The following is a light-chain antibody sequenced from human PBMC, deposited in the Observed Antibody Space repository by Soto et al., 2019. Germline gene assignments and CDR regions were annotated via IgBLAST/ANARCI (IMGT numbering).Light chain of an antibody. CDR3: QKYNSPPRT. CDR2: AAS. Sequence: IRMTQSPSSLSASVGDRVTITCRASLGIVTGVAWYQQKPGNAPKLLIYAASTLQSGVTTRISGRGSGTEFPLIISSLQAEDVATYYYQKYNSPPRTFGQGTKVEMK. V-gene: IGKV1-27*01. J-gene: IGKJ1*01. CDR1: LGIVTG.